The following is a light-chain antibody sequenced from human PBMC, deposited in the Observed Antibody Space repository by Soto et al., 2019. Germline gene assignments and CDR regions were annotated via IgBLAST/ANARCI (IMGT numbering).Light chain of an antibody. CDR2: VNSDGSH. CDR3: QTWATGML. V-gene: IGLV4-69*01. CDR1: SGHSNYA. Sequence: QLVLTQSPSASASLGASVKLTCTLSSGHSNYAIAWHQQQPEKGPRYLMKVNSDGSHNKGDGIPDRFSGSSSGAERYLTISSLQSEDEADYYCQTWATGMLFGGGTKLTVL. J-gene: IGLJ2*01.